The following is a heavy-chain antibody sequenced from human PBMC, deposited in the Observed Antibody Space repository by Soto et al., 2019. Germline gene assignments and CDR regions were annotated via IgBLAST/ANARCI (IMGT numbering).Heavy chain of an antibody. Sequence: PGESLKISCRGSGYDFNTNWFGWVRQLPGRGLGGVGIMYPGDSDTRYNPSLQGHVTLSVDVTVSTAFLQWRSLETSDTGMYFCARLPRDCNKTSCYYADHWGQGTQVTVSS. V-gene: IGHV5-51*01. CDR2: MYPGDSDT. CDR1: GYDFNTNW. J-gene: IGHJ4*02. CDR3: ARLPRDCNKTSCYYADH. D-gene: IGHD3-3*01.